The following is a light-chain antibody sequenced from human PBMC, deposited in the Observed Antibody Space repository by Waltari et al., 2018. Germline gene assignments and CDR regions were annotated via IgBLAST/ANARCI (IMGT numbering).Light chain of an antibody. Sequence: QSVLTQPPSASATAGQRVTISCSGSGSNIGTNTVNWYQQVPGTAPKLVIYGNNQRPPGVPDRISGSKSVTSGSLAISGLQSEDEADYYCSSWDGSPNGVVFGGGTRLTVL. CDR1: GSNIGTNT. V-gene: IGLV1-44*01. CDR2: GNN. CDR3: SSWDGSPNGVV. J-gene: IGLJ2*01.